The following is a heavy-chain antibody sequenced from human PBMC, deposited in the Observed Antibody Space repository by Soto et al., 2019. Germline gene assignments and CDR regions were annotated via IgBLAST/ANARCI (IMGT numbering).Heavy chain of an antibody. J-gene: IGHJ5*02. CDR2: INSDGSST. V-gene: IGHV3-74*01. CDR3: ARVEWYGDYVGFDP. D-gene: IGHD4-17*01. CDR1: GFTFSSYW. Sequence: EVQLVESGGGLVQPGGSLRLSCAASGFTFSSYWMHWVRQAPGKGLVWVSRINSDGSSTSYADSVKGRFTISRDNAKNALYLQMNSLRAEDTAVYYCARVEWYGDYVGFDPWGQGTLVTVSS.